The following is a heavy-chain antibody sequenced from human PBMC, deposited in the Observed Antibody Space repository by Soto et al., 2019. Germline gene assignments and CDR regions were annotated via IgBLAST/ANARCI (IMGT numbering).Heavy chain of an antibody. V-gene: IGHV1-69*01. Sequence: QVQLVQSGAEVKKPGSSVKVSCKASGGTFSSYAISWVRQAPGQGLEWMGGIIPIFGTANYAQKFQGRVTITADESTSTAHMELSSLRSEDTAVYYCARGRRITIYYYYGMDVWGQGTTVTVSS. J-gene: IGHJ6*02. CDR1: GGTFSSYA. CDR3: ARGRRITIYYYYGMDV. CDR2: IIPIFGTA. D-gene: IGHD3-3*01.